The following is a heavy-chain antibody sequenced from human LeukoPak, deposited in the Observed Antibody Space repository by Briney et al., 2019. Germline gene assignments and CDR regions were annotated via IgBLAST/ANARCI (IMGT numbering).Heavy chain of an antibody. CDR3: ARAGYDSSGYYSY. Sequence: ASVKASCKASGYTFTNYYMHWMRQAPGQGLEWMGIINPSGGSTSYAQKFQGRVTMTGDTSTSTVYMELSSLRSDDTAVYYCARAGYDSSGYYSYWGQGTLVTVSS. CDR1: GYTFTNYY. D-gene: IGHD3-22*01. CDR2: INPSGGST. V-gene: IGHV1-46*01. J-gene: IGHJ4*02.